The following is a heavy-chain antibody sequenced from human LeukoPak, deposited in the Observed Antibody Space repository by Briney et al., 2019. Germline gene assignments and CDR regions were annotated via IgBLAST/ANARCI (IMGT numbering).Heavy chain of an antibody. CDR1: GFAFNSYI. CDR3: AKGEVGYCSSASCYLVY. V-gene: IGHV3-23*01. CDR2: ISGGSDYT. Sequence: GGSLRLSCAASGFAFNSYIMNWVRQAPGKGLEWVSTISGGSDYTNYADSVKGRFTISRDNSKNTLYLQMNSLRAEDTALYYCAKGEVGYCSSASCYLVYWGQGTLVTVSS. D-gene: IGHD2-2*01. J-gene: IGHJ4*02.